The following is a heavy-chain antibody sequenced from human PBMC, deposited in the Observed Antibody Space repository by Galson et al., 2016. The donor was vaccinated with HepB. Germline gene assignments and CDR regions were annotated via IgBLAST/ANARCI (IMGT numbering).Heavy chain of an antibody. CDR1: GFTFSSFA. D-gene: IGHD2/OR15-2a*01. J-gene: IGHJ3*02. CDR3: AKGEYYDSRPGNDAFDI. CDR2: ISSAGTYE. Sequence: SLRLSCAASGFTFSSFAMHCVRQAPGKGLEWVAAISSAGTYEYYEDSVKGRFTLSRANSKNTLSLQVNSLTPEDTAVYYCAKGEYYDSRPGNDAFDIWGQGTMVTVSS. V-gene: IGHV3-30*18.